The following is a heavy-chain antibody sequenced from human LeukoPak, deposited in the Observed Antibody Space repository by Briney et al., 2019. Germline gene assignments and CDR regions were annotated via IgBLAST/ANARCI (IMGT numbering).Heavy chain of an antibody. J-gene: IGHJ4*02. CDR1: GFTFSSYA. V-gene: IGHV3-23*01. CDR3: AKLSTGDYVFDY. Sequence: PGGSLRLSCAASGFTFSSYAMSWVRQAPRKGLEWVSAISGSGGSTYYADSVKGRFTISRDNSKNTVFLQMNSLRVEDTALYYCAKLSTGDYVFDYWGQGTLVTVSS. D-gene: IGHD4-17*01. CDR2: ISGSGGST.